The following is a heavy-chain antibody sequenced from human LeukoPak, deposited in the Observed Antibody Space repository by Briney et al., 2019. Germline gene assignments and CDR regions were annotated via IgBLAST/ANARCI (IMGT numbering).Heavy chain of an antibody. CDR3: ARRKTFEYRNWFDP. J-gene: IGHJ5*02. CDR2: INPNSGGT. Sequence: ASVKVSCKASGYTFTGYYIHWVRQAPGQGLEWMGWINPNSGGTNYAQKFQGRVTMTRDTSISTAYMELSRLRSDDTAVYYCARRKTFEYRNWFDPWGQGTLVTVSS. D-gene: IGHD2/OR15-2a*01. V-gene: IGHV1-2*02. CDR1: GYTFTGYY.